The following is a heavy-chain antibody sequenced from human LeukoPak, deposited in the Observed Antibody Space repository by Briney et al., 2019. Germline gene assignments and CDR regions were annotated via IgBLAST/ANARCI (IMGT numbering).Heavy chain of an antibody. J-gene: IGHJ4*02. CDR2: IYYSGST. CDR1: GGSISSYY. D-gene: IGHD3-10*01. Sequence: SETLSLTCTVSGGSISSYYWSWIRQPPGKGLEMIGYIYYSGSTNYNPSLKSRVTISVDTSKNQFSLKLSSVTAADTAVYYCARTEGRLLWFGELSPFDYWGQGTLVTVSS. V-gene: IGHV4-59*01. CDR3: ARTEGRLLWFGELSPFDY.